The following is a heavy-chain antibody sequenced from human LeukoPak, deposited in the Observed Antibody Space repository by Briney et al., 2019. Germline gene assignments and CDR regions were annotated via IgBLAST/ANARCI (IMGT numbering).Heavy chain of an antibody. V-gene: IGHV4-59*01. D-gene: IGHD6-13*01. CDR1: GGTISSYY. Sequence: SETLSLTCTVSGGTISSYYWSWIRQPPGEGLEWIGYIYYSRSTNYNPSLKSRVTISVDTSKNQFSLKLRSVTAADTAVYYCARKGGGQLVNTRRWFDSWGQGTLVTVSS. CDR3: ARKGGGQLVNTRRWFDS. CDR2: IYYSRST. J-gene: IGHJ5*01.